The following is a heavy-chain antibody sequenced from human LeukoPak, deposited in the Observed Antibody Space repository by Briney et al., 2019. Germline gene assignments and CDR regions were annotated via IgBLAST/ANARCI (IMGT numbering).Heavy chain of an antibody. J-gene: IGHJ6*03. CDR2: INPNSGGT. V-gene: IGHV1-2*02. D-gene: IGHD2-2*01. CDR3: VCEGYCSSTSYYRGEYYMDV. Sequence: ASVKVSCKASGYTFTGYYMHWVRQAPGQGLEWMGWINPNSGGTNYAQKFQGRVTMTRDTSISTAYMELSRLRSDDTAVYYCVCEGYCSSTSYYRGEYYMDVWGKGTTVTVSS. CDR1: GYTFTGYY.